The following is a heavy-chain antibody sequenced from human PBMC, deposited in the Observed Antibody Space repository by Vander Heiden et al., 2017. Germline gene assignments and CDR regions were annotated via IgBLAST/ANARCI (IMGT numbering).Heavy chain of an antibody. Sequence: VQLLESGGDLVQPGGSLRLSCAGSGFTFINHAMNWVRQAPGKGLEWVSAITGGGVTTYYADSVRGRFTISRDNSINTLYLQMNSLRGEDTAVYYCARAPAIAGRSYFYYGMEVWGQGTTVNV. CDR2: ITGGGVTT. CDR3: ARAPAIAGRSYFYYGMEV. V-gene: IGHV3-23*01. D-gene: IGHD6-6*01. CDR1: GFTFINHA. J-gene: IGHJ6*02.